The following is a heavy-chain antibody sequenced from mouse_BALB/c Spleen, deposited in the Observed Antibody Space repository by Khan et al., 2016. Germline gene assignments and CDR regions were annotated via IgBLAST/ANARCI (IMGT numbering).Heavy chain of an antibody. J-gene: IGHJ3*01. D-gene: IGHD1-1*01. CDR2: IKHKNGYT. CDR3: ARWSYYYGSSYGCFAY. Sequence: QVQLQQSGAELAKPGASVKMSCKASGYTFTDYWMHWVKQRPGKGLEWIGYIKHKNGYTEYNKKFKDKATWTADKYSSTADMQLSSLTSEDSAVSSCARWSYYYGSSYGCFAYWVHWTLVTVSA. CDR1: GYTFTDYW. V-gene: IGHV1-7*01.